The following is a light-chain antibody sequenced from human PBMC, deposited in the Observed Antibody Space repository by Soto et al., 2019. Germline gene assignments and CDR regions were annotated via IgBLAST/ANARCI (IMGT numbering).Light chain of an antibody. Sequence: EIVMTQSPATLSVSPGERATLSCRASQRVRSNYLAWYQQKPGQAPRLLIHEISTRAPGIPARFSGSGSGTEFTLTISSLQSEDPAVYFCQQYSDWPLTFGPGTKVDI. CDR2: EIS. J-gene: IGKJ3*01. CDR3: QQYSDWPLT. V-gene: IGKV3-15*01. CDR1: QRVRSN.